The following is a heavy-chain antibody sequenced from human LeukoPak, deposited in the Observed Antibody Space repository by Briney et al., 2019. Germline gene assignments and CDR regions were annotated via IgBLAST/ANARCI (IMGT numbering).Heavy chain of an antibody. CDR1: GGSISSYY. CDR3: ARGSVQLWHFDY. Sequence: SETLSLTCTVSGGSISSYYWSWIRQPPGKGLEWIGYIYTSGSTNYNPSLKSRVTISVDTSNNQFSLKLTSVTAADTAVYYCARGSVQLWHFDYWGQGTLVTVSS. D-gene: IGHD5-18*01. V-gene: IGHV4-4*09. CDR2: IYTSGST. J-gene: IGHJ4*02.